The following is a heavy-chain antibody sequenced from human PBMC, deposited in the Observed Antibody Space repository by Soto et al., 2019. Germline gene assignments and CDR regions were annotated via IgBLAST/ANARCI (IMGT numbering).Heavy chain of an antibody. D-gene: IGHD2-15*01. CDR1: GYTFTSYY. Sequence: ASVKVSCKASGYTFTSYYMHWVRQAPGQGLEWMGIINPSGGSTSYAQKFQGRVTMTRDASTSTVYMELSSLRSEDTAVYYCARDSVVVAALYYFDYWRQGTLVTVSS. CDR2: INPSGGST. V-gene: IGHV1-46*01. CDR3: ARDSVVVAALYYFDY. J-gene: IGHJ4*02.